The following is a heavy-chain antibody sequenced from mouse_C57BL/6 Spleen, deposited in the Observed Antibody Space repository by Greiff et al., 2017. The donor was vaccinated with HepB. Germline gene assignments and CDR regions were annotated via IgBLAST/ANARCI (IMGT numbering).Heavy chain of an antibody. Sequence: QVQLQQPGAELVRPGSSVKLSCKASGYTFTSYWMHWVKQRPIQGLEWIGNIDPSDSETHYNQKFKDKATLTADKSSSTAYMQLSSLTSEDSAVYFCARQGAYGNYNYFDYWGQGTTLTVSS. CDR2: IDPSDSET. CDR3: ARQGAYGNYNYFDY. D-gene: IGHD2-1*01. V-gene: IGHV1-52*01. J-gene: IGHJ2*01. CDR1: GYTFTSYW.